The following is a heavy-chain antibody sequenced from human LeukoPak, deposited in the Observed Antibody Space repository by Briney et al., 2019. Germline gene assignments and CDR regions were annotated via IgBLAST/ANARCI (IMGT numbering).Heavy chain of an antibody. V-gene: IGHV5-51*01. CDR3: ARLILWTDRYYNGMDV. CDR1: GYTYPNYW. CDR2: VYPGDSET. J-gene: IGHJ6*02. D-gene: IGHD2-21*01. Sequence: GESLKISCQGSGYTYPNYWIGWVRQMPGQGLEWMGIVYPGDSETRYSPSFQGQVTISADKSIYTVYLQWSSLKASDTAIYYCARLILWTDRYYNGMDVWGQGTPVTVSS.